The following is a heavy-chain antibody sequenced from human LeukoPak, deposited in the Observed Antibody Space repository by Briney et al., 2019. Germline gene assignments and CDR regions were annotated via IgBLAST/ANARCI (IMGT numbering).Heavy chain of an antibody. CDR2: IYSGGST. V-gene: IGHV3-66*01. D-gene: IGHD3-22*01. CDR3: ARDYYDSSRYSPFDY. J-gene: IGHJ4*02. CDR1: GFTVSSNY. Sequence: GGSLRLSCAASGFTVSSNYMSWVRQAPGKGLEWVSVIYSGGSTYYADSVKGRFTISRDNSKNTLYLQMNSLRAEDTAVYYCARDYYDSSRYSPFDYWGQGTLVTVSS.